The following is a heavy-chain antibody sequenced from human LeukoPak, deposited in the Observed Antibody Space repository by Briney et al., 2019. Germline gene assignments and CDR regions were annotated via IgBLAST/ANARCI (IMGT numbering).Heavy chain of an antibody. J-gene: IGHJ4*02. CDR1: GFTFSSYS. V-gene: IGHV3-21*01. D-gene: IGHD4-23*01. CDR2: ISSSSSYI. Sequence: PGGSLRLSCAASGFTFSSYSMNWVRQAPGKGLEWVSSISSSSSYIYYADSVKGRFTISRDNAKDSLYLQMNSLRAEDTAVYYCARDAGRTTVVPYYFDYWGQGTLVTVSS. CDR3: ARDAGRTTVVPYYFDY.